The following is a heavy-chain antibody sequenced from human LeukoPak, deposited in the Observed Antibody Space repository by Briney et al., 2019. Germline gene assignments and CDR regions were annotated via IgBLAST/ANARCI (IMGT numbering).Heavy chain of an antibody. Sequence: PGGSLRLSCAASGFTVSGNYMSWVRQAPGKGLEWVSVIYSGGSTYYADSVKGRFTISRDNSKNTLYLQMNSLRAEDTAVYYCARFDGGSSSWYNRDYYYYYGMDVWGQGTTVTVS. D-gene: IGHD6-13*01. J-gene: IGHJ6*02. V-gene: IGHV3-66*01. CDR2: IYSGGST. CDR3: ARFDGGSSSWYNRDYYYYYGMDV. CDR1: GFTVSGNY.